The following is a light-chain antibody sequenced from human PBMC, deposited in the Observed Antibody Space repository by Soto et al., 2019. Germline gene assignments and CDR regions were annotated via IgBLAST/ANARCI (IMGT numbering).Light chain of an antibody. CDR1: QSLTRN. J-gene: IGKJ5*01. CDR2: GAS. V-gene: IGKV3D-15*01. CDR3: QQYKNWHPIT. Sequence: EIVRTQSPATLSVSPGEIVTLSCRASQSLTRNLAWYQHKPGQAPKLLIYGASSRANGIPARFSGSGSGTEFTLTLSSRQSEDFSFYYIQQYKNWHPITFGQGTRLEIK.